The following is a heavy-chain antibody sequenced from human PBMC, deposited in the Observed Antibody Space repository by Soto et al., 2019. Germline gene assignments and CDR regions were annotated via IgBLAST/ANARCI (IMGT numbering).Heavy chain of an antibody. D-gene: IGHD5-18*01. CDR1: GGSISSYY. CDR3: ARDHPHSYGVYYFDY. V-gene: IGHV4-59*01. CDR2: IYYSGST. J-gene: IGHJ4*02. Sequence: PSETLSLTCTVSGGSISSYYWSWIRQPPGKGLEWIGYIYYSGSTNYNPSLQNRVTISIDTSKNQVSLKVNSVTAADTAVYYCARDHPHSYGVYYFDYWGQGTPVTVSS.